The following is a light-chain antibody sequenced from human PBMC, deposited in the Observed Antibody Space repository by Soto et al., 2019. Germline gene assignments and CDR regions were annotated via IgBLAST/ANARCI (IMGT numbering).Light chain of an antibody. CDR2: DAS. CDR3: QQFRGT. J-gene: IGKJ1*01. V-gene: IGKV1-5*01. CDR1: QGISNW. Sequence: DIQMTQSPSTLSASVGDRVTITCRASQGISNWLAWYQQKPGKAPKLLIYDASTLESGVPSRFSGSGSGTVFTLTISSLLPDDSATYYCQQFRGTFGQGTKVDIK.